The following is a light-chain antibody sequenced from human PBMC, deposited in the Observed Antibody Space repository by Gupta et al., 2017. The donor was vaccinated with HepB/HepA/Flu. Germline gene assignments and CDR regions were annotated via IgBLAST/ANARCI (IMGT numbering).Light chain of an antibody. J-gene: IGKJ1*01. V-gene: IGKV1-5*03. CDR2: KAS. CDR1: QSISSW. Sequence: DIQMTQSPSTLSASVGDRVTITCRASQSISSWLAWYQQKPGKAPKVLIYKASNLESGVPSRFSGSGCGTEFTLTISSRQPDDFATYYCQQYDSYSPWTFGQGTKVEIK. CDR3: QQYDSYSPWT.